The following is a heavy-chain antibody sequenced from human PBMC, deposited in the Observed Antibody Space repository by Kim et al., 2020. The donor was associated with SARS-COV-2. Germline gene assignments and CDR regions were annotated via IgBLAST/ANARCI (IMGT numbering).Heavy chain of an antibody. Sequence: SETLSLTCTVSGGSISSYYWSWIRQPPGKGLEWIGYIYYSGGTNYNPSLKSRVTISVDTTKNQFSLKLSSVTAADTAVYYCARDRGRSRGPRYYGMDVWGQGTTVTVSS. CDR3: ARDRGRSRGPRYYGMDV. D-gene: IGHD3-16*01. CDR2: IYYSGGT. V-gene: IGHV4-59*01. CDR1: GGSISSYY. J-gene: IGHJ6*02.